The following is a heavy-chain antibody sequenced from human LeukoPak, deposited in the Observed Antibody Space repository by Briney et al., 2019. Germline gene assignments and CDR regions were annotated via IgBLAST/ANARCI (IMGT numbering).Heavy chain of an antibody. D-gene: IGHD1-26*01. Sequence: PGGSLRLSCAASGFTVSSNYMSWVRQAPGKGLEWVSVIYSGGSTYYADSVKGRFTISRDNSKNTLHLQMNSLRAEDTAVYYCAKDISYYENAFDIWGQGTMVTVSS. J-gene: IGHJ3*02. V-gene: IGHV3-53*05. CDR2: IYSGGST. CDR1: GFTVSSNY. CDR3: AKDISYYENAFDI.